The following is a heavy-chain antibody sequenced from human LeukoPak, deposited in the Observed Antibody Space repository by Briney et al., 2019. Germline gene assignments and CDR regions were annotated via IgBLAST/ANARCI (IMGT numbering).Heavy chain of an antibody. CDR2: IIPIFGTA. CDR1: GGTFSSYA. Sequence: VASVKVSCKASGGTFSSYAISWVRQAPGQGLEWMGGIIPIFGTANYAQKFQGRVTITTDESTSTAYMELSSLRSEDTAVYYCAREGDITGTPSPDAFDIWGQGTMVTVSS. J-gene: IGHJ3*02. V-gene: IGHV1-69*05. CDR3: AREGDITGTPSPDAFDI. D-gene: IGHD1-20*01.